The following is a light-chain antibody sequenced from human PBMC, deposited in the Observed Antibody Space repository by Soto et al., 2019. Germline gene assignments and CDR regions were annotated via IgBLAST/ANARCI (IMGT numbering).Light chain of an antibody. CDR1: QSVSSSY. CDR2: GAS. V-gene: IGKV3-20*01. Sequence: EVVLTQSPGTLSLSPGQRATLSCRASQSVSSSYLAWYQQKPGQAPRLLIYGASSRATGIPDRFSGSGSGKDFTLTISRLEPDVFAVYYCQQYGSSGMYTFGQGTKLEIK. CDR3: QQYGSSGMYT. J-gene: IGKJ2*01.